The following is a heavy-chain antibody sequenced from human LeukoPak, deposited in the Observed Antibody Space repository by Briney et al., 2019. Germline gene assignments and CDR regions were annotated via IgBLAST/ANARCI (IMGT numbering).Heavy chain of an antibody. CDR3: ARPYSSGWYYFDY. Sequence: PSETLSLTCAVSGYSISSGYYWGWIRQPPGKGLEWIGSIYHSGSTYYNPSLNSRVTISVDTSKNQFSLKLSSVTAADTAVYYCARPYSSGWYYFDYWGQGTLVTVSS. J-gene: IGHJ4*02. D-gene: IGHD6-19*01. V-gene: IGHV4-38-2*01. CDR1: GYSISSGYY. CDR2: IYHSGST.